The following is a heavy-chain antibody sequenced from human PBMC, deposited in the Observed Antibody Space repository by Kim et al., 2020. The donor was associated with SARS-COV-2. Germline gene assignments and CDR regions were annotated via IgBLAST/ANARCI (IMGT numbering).Heavy chain of an antibody. Sequence: YYADTVKGRFTISRDNSKNTLFLQMNNLRAEDTAVYYCAKGAGAPFFFDYWGQGTLVTVSS. CDR3: AKGAGAPFFFDY. V-gene: IGHV3-23*01. J-gene: IGHJ4*02. D-gene: IGHD6-19*01.